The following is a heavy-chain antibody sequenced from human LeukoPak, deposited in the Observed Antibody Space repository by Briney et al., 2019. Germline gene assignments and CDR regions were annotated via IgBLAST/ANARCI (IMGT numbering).Heavy chain of an antibody. CDR2: IYYSGST. CDR3: ARAHSSSWYGSDNWFDP. J-gene: IGHJ5*02. CDR1: GGSISSGGYY. D-gene: IGHD6-13*01. Sequence: SETLSLTCTVSGGSISSGGYYWSWIRQHPGKGLEWIGYIYYSGSTYYNPSLKSRVTISVDTPKNQFSLKLSSVTAADTAVYYCARAHSSSWYGSDNWFDPWGQGTLVTVSS. V-gene: IGHV4-31*03.